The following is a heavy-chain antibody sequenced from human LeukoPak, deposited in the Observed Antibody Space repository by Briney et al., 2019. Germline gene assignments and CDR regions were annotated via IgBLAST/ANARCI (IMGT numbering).Heavy chain of an antibody. CDR2: ISGSGGST. J-gene: IGHJ4*02. Sequence: GGSLRLSCAASGFTFSSYAMIWVRQAPGKGLEWVSGISGSGGSTYYADSVKGRFTISRDNAKNTLYLQMNSLRDEDTAVYYCARDWFHAIDYWGQGTLVTVSS. CDR3: ARDWFHAIDY. V-gene: IGHV3-23*01. CDR1: GFTFSSYA. D-gene: IGHD2/OR15-2a*01.